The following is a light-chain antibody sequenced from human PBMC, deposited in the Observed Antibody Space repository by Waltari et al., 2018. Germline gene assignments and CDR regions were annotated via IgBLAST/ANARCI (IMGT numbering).Light chain of an antibody. CDR2: DVA. Sequence: QSALTQPASVSGSPGQSITISCTGTSIAIVCYHYFSWYPPHPGKAPKLMLYDVARWPSGVSNRFSGSKSGNTASLTISGLQAEDEADYYCTSYTTTKTVVFGGGTKVTVL. V-gene: IGLV2-14*01. CDR1: SIAIVCYHY. CDR3: TSYTTTKTVV. J-gene: IGLJ2*01.